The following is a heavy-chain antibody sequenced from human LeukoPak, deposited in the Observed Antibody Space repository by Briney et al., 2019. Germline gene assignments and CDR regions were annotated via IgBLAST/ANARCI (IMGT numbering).Heavy chain of an antibody. CDR1: GASITNYY. Sequence: SETLSLTCAVSGASITNYYWTWIRQPLGKGLEWIGHIYYSASTYYNPSLKSRVTISVDTSKNQFSLKLSSVTAADTAVYYCARRGAYYDILTGYYNALYYFDYWGQGTLVTVSS. D-gene: IGHD3-9*01. CDR2: IYYSAST. CDR3: ARRGAYYDILTGYYNALYYFDY. J-gene: IGHJ4*02. V-gene: IGHV4-59*08.